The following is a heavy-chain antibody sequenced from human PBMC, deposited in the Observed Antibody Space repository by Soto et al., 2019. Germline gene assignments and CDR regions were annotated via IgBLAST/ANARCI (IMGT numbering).Heavy chain of an antibody. Sequence: HSGRVYLSGAFCKGPISRSSYNVGGNSTPPGKGREWIGSIHYSGSTYSNPSHKSRVTISEDTCKNQFSLKVSSVTAADTAVYYCASLNGDYVSYWGQGTLVTVSS. D-gene: IGHD4-17*01. V-gene: IGHV4-39*01. CDR3: ASLNGDYVSY. J-gene: IGHJ4*02. CDR2: IHYSGST. CDR1: KGPISRSSYN.